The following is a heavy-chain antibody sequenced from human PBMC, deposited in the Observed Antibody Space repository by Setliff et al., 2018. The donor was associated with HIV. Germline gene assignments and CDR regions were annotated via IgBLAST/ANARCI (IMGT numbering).Heavy chain of an antibody. D-gene: IGHD3-3*01. CDR3: ARSYYNFANGYYYYYYMDV. CDR2: IYYSGST. CDR1: GGSISSGSYY. Sequence: PSETLSLTCTVSGGSISSGSYYWSWIRQPAGKGLEWIGHIYYSGSTNYNPSLKSRVTISVDTSKNQFSLKLSSVTAADTAVYYCARSYYNFANGYYYYYYMDVWGKGTTVTVSS. J-gene: IGHJ6*03. V-gene: IGHV4-61*10.